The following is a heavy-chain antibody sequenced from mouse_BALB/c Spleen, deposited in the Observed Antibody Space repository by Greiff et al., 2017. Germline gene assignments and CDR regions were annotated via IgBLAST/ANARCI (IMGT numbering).Heavy chain of an antibody. V-gene: IGHV1-54*01. D-gene: IGHD4-1*01. Sequence: QVQLQQSGAELVRPGTSVKVSCKASGYAFTNYLIEWVKQRPGQGLEWIGVINPGSGGTNYNEKFKGKATLTADKSSSTAYMQLSSLTSDDSAVYFCARSRELGRGAMDYWGQGTSVPSPQ. CDR1: GYAFTNYL. CDR2: INPGSGGT. J-gene: IGHJ4*01. CDR3: ARSRELGRGAMDY.